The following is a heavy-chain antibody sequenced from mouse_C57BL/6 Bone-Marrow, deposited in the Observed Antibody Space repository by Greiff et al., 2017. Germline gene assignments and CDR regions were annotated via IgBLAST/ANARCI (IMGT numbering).Heavy chain of an antibody. V-gene: IGHV2-9-1*01. Sequence: VQLVESGPGLVAPSQSLSITCTVSGFSLTSYAISWVRQPPGKGLEWLGVIWTGGGTNYNSALKSRLSISKDNSKSQVFLKMNSLQTDDTARYYCARKQLRPHYYAMDYWGQGTSVTVSS. D-gene: IGHD3-2*02. CDR2: IWTGGGT. J-gene: IGHJ4*01. CDR1: GFSLTSYA. CDR3: ARKQLRPHYYAMDY.